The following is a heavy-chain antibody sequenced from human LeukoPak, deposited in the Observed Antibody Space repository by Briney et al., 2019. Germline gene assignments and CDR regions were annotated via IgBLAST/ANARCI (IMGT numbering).Heavy chain of an antibody. D-gene: IGHD3-3*01. Sequence: SETLSLTCTVSGGYISNYYWSWIRQPPGKGLEWIGYIYYSGSTNYNPSLKSRVTMSVDTSKNQFSLKLSSVTAADTAVYYCARYDFNKFFDYWGQGTLVTVSS. V-gene: IGHV4-59*01. CDR1: GGYISNYY. CDR3: ARYDFNKFFDY. J-gene: IGHJ4*02. CDR2: IYYSGST.